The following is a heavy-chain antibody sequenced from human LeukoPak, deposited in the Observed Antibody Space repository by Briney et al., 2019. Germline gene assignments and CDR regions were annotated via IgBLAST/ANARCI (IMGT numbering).Heavy chain of an antibody. D-gene: IGHD2-2*01. J-gene: IGHJ6*02. CDR2: IYYTGST. V-gene: IGHV4-59*08. Sequence: SETLSLTCTVSGGSISSYHWNWIRQPPGKGLEWIGYIYYTGSTNYRPSLKSRVTISVDTSRNQFSLKLSSVTAADTAVYYCVRQDVVVITAATYYYGMDVWGQGTTVTVSS. CDR3: VRQDVVVITAATYYYGMDV. CDR1: GGSISSYH.